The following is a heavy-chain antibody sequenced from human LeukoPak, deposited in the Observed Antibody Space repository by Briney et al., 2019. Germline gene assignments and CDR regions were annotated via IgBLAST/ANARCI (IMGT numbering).Heavy chain of an antibody. CDR3: ASTVTTSVSFDY. CDR1: GFTFSSYA. CDR2: ISYDGSNK. J-gene: IGHJ4*02. D-gene: IGHD4-17*01. V-gene: IGHV3-30-3*01. Sequence: GGSLRLSCAASGFTFSSYAMHWVRQAPGKGLELVAVISYDGSNKYYADSVKGRFTISRDNSKNTLYLQMNSLRAEDTAVYYCASTVTTSVSFDYWGQGTLVTVSS.